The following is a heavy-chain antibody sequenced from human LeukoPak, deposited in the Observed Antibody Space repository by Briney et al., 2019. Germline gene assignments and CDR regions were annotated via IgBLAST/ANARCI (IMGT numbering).Heavy chain of an antibody. Sequence: PSETLSLTCAVYGGSFSGYYWSWIRQPPGKGLEWIGEINHSGSTYYNPSLKSRVTISVDTSKNQFSLKLSSVTAADTAVYYCARDSPYLSLDYWGQGTLVTVSS. CDR3: ARDSPYLSLDY. D-gene: IGHD2/OR15-2a*01. CDR1: GGSFSGYY. J-gene: IGHJ4*02. CDR2: INHSGST. V-gene: IGHV4-34*09.